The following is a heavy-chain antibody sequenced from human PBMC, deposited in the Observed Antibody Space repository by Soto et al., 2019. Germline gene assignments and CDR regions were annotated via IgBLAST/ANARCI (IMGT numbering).Heavy chain of an antibody. CDR1: GYSFTNYW. CDR3: ARAMVRGKNYYGVDV. D-gene: IGHD3-10*01. J-gene: IGHJ6*02. CDR2: IYPGDSDT. V-gene: IGHV5-51*03. Sequence: EVQLVQSGAEVKKPGESLKISCKGSGYSFTNYWIGWVRQMPGKGLEWMGIIYPGDSDTRYSPSFQGQVTISADKSTSTAYLPWSSLKASDTAMYYCARAMVRGKNYYGVDVWGQGTTVTVSS.